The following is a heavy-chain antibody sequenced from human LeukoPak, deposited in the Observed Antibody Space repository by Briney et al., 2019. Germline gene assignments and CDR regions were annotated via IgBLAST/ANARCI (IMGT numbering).Heavy chain of an antibody. CDR2: INHYSGGT. Sequence: ATVKVSCKASGYTFTGYYMHWVRQAPGQGLEWMGWINHYSGGTNYAQQFQGRVTMTRDTSISKAYMELSRLRSDDTAVYYCARDKTPRGIRIAAAGTHFDYWGQGTLVTVSS. CDR3: ARDKTPRGIRIAAAGTHFDY. D-gene: IGHD6-13*01. V-gene: IGHV1-2*02. CDR1: GYTFTGYY. J-gene: IGHJ4*02.